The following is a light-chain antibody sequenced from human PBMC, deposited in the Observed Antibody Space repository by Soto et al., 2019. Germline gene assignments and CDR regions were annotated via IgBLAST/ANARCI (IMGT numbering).Light chain of an antibody. V-gene: IGKV2-28*01. CDR3: MQALQTPRT. J-gene: IGKJ5*01. CDR1: QSLLHSNGYNY. Sequence: DIVMTQSPLSLPVTPGEPASISCRSSQSLLHSNGYNYLDWYLQKPGQSPQVLSYLGSNRASGVPDRFSGSGSGTDFTLKISRVEAEDVGVYYCMQALQTPRTFGQGTRLAIK. CDR2: LGS.